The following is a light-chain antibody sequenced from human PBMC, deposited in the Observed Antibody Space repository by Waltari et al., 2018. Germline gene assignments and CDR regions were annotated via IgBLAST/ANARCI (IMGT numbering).Light chain of an antibody. Sequence: EIVLTHSPGTLSLSPGERATISCRASRNVSRTLAWYQQQPGQAPRLLIYDATSRATGIPDRFSGSGSGTDFSLTITRLEPEDFAVYYCQHYVSLPVTFGQGTKVEIK. CDR2: DAT. V-gene: IGKV3-20*01. CDR1: RNVSRT. CDR3: QHYVSLPVT. J-gene: IGKJ1*01.